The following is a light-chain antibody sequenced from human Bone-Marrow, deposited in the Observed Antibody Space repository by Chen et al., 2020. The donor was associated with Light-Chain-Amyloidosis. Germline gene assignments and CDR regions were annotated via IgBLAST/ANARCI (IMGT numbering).Light chain of an antibody. CDR2: SSS. CDR3: HQYGSSPWT. J-gene: IGKJ1*01. Sequence: LTESPGTLALSPGQSATLFSRAGQRVTTSSLAWYQLRPGQAPRLLIFSSSRRATGIPDRFRGSGSGTDFTLTIDRLEPEDSALYFCHQYGSSPWTFGQGTRVEI. CDR1: QRVTTSS. V-gene: IGKV3-20*01.